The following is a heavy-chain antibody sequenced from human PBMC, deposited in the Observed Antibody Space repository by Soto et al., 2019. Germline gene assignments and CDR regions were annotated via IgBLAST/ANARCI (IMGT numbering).Heavy chain of an antibody. CDR3: DVYGDPPFQYYYGMDV. V-gene: IGHV3-48*01. CDR1: GFTFSSYS. D-gene: IGHD4-17*01. CDR2: ISSSSSTI. J-gene: IGHJ6*02. Sequence: RGGSLRLSCAASGFTFSSYSMNWVRQAPGKGLEWVSYISSSSSTIYYADSVKGRFTISRDNAKNSLYLQMNSLRAEDTAVYYCDVYGDPPFQYYYGMDVWGQGTKVTVSS.